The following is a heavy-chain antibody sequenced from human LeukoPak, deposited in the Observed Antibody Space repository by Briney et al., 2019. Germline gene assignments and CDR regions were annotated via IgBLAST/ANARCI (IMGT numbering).Heavy chain of an antibody. D-gene: IGHD6-13*01. J-gene: IGHJ3*02. CDR2: IKQDGSEK. CDR3: AKDMKRYSSSWSQVAFDI. CDR1: GFTFSSYW. Sequence: GGSLRLSCAASGFTFSSYWMSWVRQAPGKGLEWVANIKQDGSEKYYVDSVKGRFTISRDNAKNSLYLQMNSLRAEDMALYYCAKDMKRYSSSWSQVAFDIWGQGTMVTVSS. V-gene: IGHV3-7*03.